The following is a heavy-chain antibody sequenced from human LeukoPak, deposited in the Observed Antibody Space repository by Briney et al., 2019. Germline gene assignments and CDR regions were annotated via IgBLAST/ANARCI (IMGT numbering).Heavy chain of an antibody. CDR1: GFTFSSYD. Sequence: GGSLRLSCAASGFTFSSYDMHWVPQATGKGLEWVSAIGTAGDTYYPGSVKGRFTISRENAKNSLYLQMNSLRAGDTAVYYCARGDGGGLFDYWGQGTLVTVSS. D-gene: IGHD4-23*01. CDR3: ARGDGGGLFDY. J-gene: IGHJ4*02. V-gene: IGHV3-13*04. CDR2: IGTAGDT.